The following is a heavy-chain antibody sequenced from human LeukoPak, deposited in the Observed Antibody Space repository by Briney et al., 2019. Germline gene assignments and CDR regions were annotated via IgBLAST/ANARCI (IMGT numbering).Heavy chain of an antibody. CDR1: GFTFSTFA. D-gene: IGHD6-19*01. J-gene: IGHJ4*02. CDR2: IFPSGGEI. V-gene: IGHV3-23*01. Sequence: GGSLRLSCAASGFTFSTFAMIWVRQPPGKGLEWVSSIFPSGGEIHYADSVRGRFTISRDNSKSTLSLQMNSLRAEDTAVYYCARAVAGQSYYFDYWGQGTLVTVSS. CDR3: ARAVAGQSYYFDY.